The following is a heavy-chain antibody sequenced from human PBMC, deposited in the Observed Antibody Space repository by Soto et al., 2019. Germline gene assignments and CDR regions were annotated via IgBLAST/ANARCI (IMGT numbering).Heavy chain of an antibody. CDR2: IIPIFGTA. CDR1: GGTFSSYA. D-gene: IGHD6-19*01. V-gene: IGHV1-69*06. CDR3: ASLGEMAGTLNFDY. Sequence: SVKVSCKASGGTFSSYAISWVRQAPGQGLEWMGGIIPIFGTANYAQKFQGRVTITADKSTSTAYMELSSLRSEDTAVYYCASLGEMAGTLNFDYWGQGTLVTVSS. J-gene: IGHJ4*02.